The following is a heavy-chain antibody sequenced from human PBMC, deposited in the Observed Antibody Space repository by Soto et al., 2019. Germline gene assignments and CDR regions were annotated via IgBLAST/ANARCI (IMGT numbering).Heavy chain of an antibody. CDR1: GFTFSTYC. J-gene: IGHJ4*02. Sequence: PGGSLRLSCAASGFTFSTYCINWVRQAPWKGLEWVSYIGSSSISIYYADSVKGRFTISRDNAKNSLYLQMNSLRDEDTAVYYCVRDSDRSGCYEDFWGQGTLVTVSS. CDR2: IGSSSISI. V-gene: IGHV3-48*02. CDR3: VRDSDRSGCYEDF. D-gene: IGHD6-19*01.